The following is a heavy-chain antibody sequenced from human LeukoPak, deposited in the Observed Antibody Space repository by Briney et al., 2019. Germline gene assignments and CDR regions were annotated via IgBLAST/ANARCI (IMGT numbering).Heavy chain of an antibody. D-gene: IGHD5-12*01. Sequence: GGSLRLSCAASGFTFSSYSMNWVRQAPGKGLEWVSSISSSSSYIYYADSVKGRFTISRDNAKNLLYLQMNSLRAEDTAVYYCARDWSSGYDYAFDYWGQGTLVTVSS. J-gene: IGHJ4*02. V-gene: IGHV3-21*01. CDR3: ARDWSSGYDYAFDY. CDR2: ISSSSSYI. CDR1: GFTFSSYS.